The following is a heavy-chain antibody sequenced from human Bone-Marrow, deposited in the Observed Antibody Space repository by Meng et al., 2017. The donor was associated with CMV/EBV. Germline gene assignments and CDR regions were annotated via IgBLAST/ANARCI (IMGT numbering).Heavy chain of an antibody. Sequence: GSLRLSCAVYGGSFSGYYWSWIRQPPGKGLEWIGEINHSGSTNYNPSLKSRVTISVDTSKNQFSLKLSSVTAADTAVYYCARARYSSSWPDYWGQGTLVTVSS. CDR2: INHSGST. CDR3: ARARYSSSWPDY. D-gene: IGHD6-13*01. CDR1: GGSFSGYY. V-gene: IGHV4-34*01. J-gene: IGHJ4*02.